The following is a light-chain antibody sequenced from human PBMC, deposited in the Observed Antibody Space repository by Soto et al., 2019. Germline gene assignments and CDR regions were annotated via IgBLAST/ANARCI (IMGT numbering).Light chain of an antibody. Sequence: EFVLTQSPGTLSLSPGERATLSCRASQTVRNNYLAWYQQKPGQAPRLLIYDASSRATGIPDRFSGGGSGTDFTLTISRLEPEDFAVYYCQQYGSSSSWTFGQGTRLEIK. J-gene: IGKJ5*01. V-gene: IGKV3-20*01. CDR2: DAS. CDR1: QTVRNNY. CDR3: QQYGSSSSWT.